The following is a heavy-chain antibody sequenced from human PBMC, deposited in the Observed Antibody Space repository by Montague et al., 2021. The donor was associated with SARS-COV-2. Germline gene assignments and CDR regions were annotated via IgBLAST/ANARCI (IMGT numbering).Heavy chain of an antibody. CDR2: IFYSGNT. J-gene: IGHJ3*02. CDR3: AREAVPCERAKIHAFDI. Sequence: SETLSLTCTVSGASISSSRYYWGWIRQPPGKGLEWIGQIFYSGNTYYDPSLKSRLIISVDTSKNQFSLQLTSVTAADTSVYYCAREAVPCERAKIHAFDIWGQGTTVTVSS. D-gene: IGHD5-24*01. V-gene: IGHV4-39*02. CDR1: GASISSSRYY.